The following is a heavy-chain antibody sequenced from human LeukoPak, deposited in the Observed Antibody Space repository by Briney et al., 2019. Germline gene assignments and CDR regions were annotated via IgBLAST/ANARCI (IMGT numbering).Heavy chain of an antibody. D-gene: IGHD4-17*01. CDR1: GFTFSSYA. Sequence: PGGSLRLSCAASGFTFSSYAMSWVRQAPGKGLEWVSAISGSGGSTYYADSVKGRFTISRDNSKNTLCLQMNSLRAEDTAVYYCAKAHFRTTVTTTGIDYWGQGTLVTVSS. J-gene: IGHJ4*02. CDR2: ISGSGGST. V-gene: IGHV3-23*01. CDR3: AKAHFRTTVTTTGIDY.